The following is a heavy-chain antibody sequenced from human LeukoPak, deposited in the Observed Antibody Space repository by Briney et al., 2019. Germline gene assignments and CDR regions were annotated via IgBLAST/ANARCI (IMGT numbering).Heavy chain of an antibody. CDR1: GFTFSRYW. V-gene: IGHV3-7*01. D-gene: IGHD6-13*01. CDR2: IKQDGSEK. Sequence: PGGSLRLSCAASGFTFSRYWMSWLRQAPGKGLEGVANIKQDGSEKYYVDSVKGRFTISRDNAKNSLYLQMNSLRAEDTAVYYCARSAGSSSWYEGYYFDYWGQGTLVTVSS. CDR3: ARSAGSSSWYEGYYFDY. J-gene: IGHJ4*02.